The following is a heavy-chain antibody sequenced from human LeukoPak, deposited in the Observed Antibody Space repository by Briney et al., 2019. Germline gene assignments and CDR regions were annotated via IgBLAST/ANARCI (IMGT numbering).Heavy chain of an antibody. J-gene: IGHJ4*02. CDR1: GFTFSGFY. Sequence: GGSLRLSCAASGFTFSGFYMNWVRQAPGKGLEWVSTISGSTIYIYYADSVKGRFTISRDNSKSTVYLQMNSLRAEDTAVYYCAKKRDSGGTQCYFDYWGQGTLVTVS. CDR3: AKKRDSGGTQCYFDY. D-gene: IGHD2-15*01. V-gene: IGHV3-21*04. CDR2: ISGSTIYI.